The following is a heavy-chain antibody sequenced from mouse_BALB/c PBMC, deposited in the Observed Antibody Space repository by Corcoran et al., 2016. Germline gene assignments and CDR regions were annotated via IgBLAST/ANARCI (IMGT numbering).Heavy chain of an antibody. D-gene: IGHD4-1*01. V-gene: IGHV1-66*01. CDR1: GYSFTSYY. Sequence: QVQLQQSGPELVKPGASVKISCKASGYSFTSYYIHWVKQRPGQGLEWIGWIFPGSGNTKYNEKFKGMATLTADTSSSTAYMQLSSLTSEDSAVYFCARSGNWDVFAYWGQGTLVTVSA. J-gene: IGHJ3*01. CDR2: IFPGSGNT. CDR3: ARSGNWDVFAY.